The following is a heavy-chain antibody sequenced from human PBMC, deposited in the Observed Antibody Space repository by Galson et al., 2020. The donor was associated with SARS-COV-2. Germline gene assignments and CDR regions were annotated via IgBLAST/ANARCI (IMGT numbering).Heavy chain of an antibody. CDR3: AKETARGGSYYGLDV. CDR2: IQYDSTKK. Sequence: GESLKIFCAASGFTFSSYGIHWVRQAPGKGLEWLTFIQYDSTKKYYADSAKGRFSISRDNSENTLHLQMNSLRAEDTGVYYCAKETARGGSYYGLDVWGQGTSVIVSS. J-gene: IGHJ6*02. D-gene: IGHD1-26*01. V-gene: IGHV3-30*02. CDR1: GFTFSSYG.